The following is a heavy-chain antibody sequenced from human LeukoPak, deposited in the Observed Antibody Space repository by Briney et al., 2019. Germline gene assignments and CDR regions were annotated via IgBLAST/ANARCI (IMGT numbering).Heavy chain of an antibody. J-gene: IGHJ4*02. V-gene: IGHV3-30*18. Sequence: GGSLRLSCAASGFTFSSYGMHWVRQAPGXGLEWVAVISYYGSNKDYADSVKGRFTISRDNSKNTLYLQMNSLRAEDTAVYYCAKSIDSSGYYSFFDYWGQGALVTVSS. CDR2: ISYYGSNK. D-gene: IGHD3-22*01. CDR1: GFTFSSYG. CDR3: AKSIDSSGYYSFFDY.